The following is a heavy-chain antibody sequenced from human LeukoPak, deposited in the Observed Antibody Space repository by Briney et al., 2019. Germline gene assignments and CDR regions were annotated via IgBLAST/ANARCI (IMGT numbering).Heavy chain of an antibody. D-gene: IGHD1-26*01. V-gene: IGHV4-4*07. CDR1: GGPLSSYY. Sequence: SETLSLTCTVSGGPLSSYYWSWIRQPAGKGREWIGRIYTSGSTNYHASLKSRVSMSVDTSKNQFSLKLSSVTAADTAVFYCARENSGSYREFDYWGQGTLVTVSS. J-gene: IGHJ4*02. CDR2: IYTSGST. CDR3: ARENSGSYREFDY.